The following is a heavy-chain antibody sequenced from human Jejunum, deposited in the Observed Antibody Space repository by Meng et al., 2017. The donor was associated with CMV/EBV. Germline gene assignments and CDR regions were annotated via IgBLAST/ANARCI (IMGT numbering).Heavy chain of an antibody. Sequence: TVSGGAISASYWSWIRQSPGKGLEWIGYIHNSGSTQYTPSLKSRVTMSIDTSKNQFSLKLRSVTAADTAVYYCARVVMAEQQLDYWGQGTRVTVSS. J-gene: IGHJ4*02. D-gene: IGHD1/OR15-1a*01. CDR3: ARVVMAEQQLDY. CDR2: IHNSGST. CDR1: GGAISASY. V-gene: IGHV4-59*01.